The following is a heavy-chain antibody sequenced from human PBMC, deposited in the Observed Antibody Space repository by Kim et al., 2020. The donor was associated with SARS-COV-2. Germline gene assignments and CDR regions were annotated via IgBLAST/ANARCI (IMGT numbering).Heavy chain of an antibody. D-gene: IGHD4-17*01. J-gene: IGHJ6*02. CDR3: ARVILWVTTGGSTGYYYYYYGMDV. CDR2: MNPNSGNT. V-gene: IGHV1-8*01. CDR1: GYTFTSYD. Sequence: ASVKVSCKASGYTFTSYDINWVRQATGQGLEWMGWMNPNSGNTGYAQKFQGRVTMTRNTSISTAYMELSSLRSEDTAVYYCARVILWVTTGGSTGYYYYYYGMDVWGQGTTVTVSS.